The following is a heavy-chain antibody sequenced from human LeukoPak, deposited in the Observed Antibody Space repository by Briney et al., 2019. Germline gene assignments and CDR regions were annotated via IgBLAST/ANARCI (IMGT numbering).Heavy chain of an antibody. CDR1: GFTFSGSA. J-gene: IGHJ4*02. Sequence: GGSLRLSCAASGFTFSGSAMHWVRQASGKGLEWVGRIRSKANSYATAYAASVKGRFTISRDDSKNTAYLQMNSLKTEDTAVYYCTRHASIAAREGDYWGQGTLVTVSS. D-gene: IGHD6-6*01. CDR3: TRHASIAAREGDY. V-gene: IGHV3-73*01. CDR2: IRSKANSYAT.